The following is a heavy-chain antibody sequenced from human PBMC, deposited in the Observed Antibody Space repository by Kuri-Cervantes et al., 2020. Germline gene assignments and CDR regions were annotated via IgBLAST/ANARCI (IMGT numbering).Heavy chain of an antibody. D-gene: IGHD3-16*01. CDR2: ISWKSGTI. CDR1: GYTFSSYA. Sequence: SLKISCAASGYTFSSYAMHWVRQAPGKGLEWVSGISWKSGTIGYADSVKGRFTISRDNAKNSLFLQMNSLRGEDTALYYCAKDRSFDIYYGMDVWGQGTTVTVSS. CDR3: AKDRSFDIYYGMDV. J-gene: IGHJ6*02. V-gene: IGHV3-9*01.